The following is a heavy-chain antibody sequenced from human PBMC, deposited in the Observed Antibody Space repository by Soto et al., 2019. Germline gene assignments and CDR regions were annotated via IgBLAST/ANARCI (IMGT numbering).Heavy chain of an antibody. CDR2: IIPILGIA. CDR3: ASPREGGYSSSPTEINDAFDI. Sequence: ASVKVSCKASGGTFSSYTISWVRQAPGQGLEWMGRIIPILGIANYAQKFQGRVTITADKSTSTAYMELSSLRSEDTAVYYCASPREGGYSSSPTEINDAFDIWGQGTMVTVSS. D-gene: IGHD6-6*01. J-gene: IGHJ3*02. CDR1: GGTFSSYT. V-gene: IGHV1-69*02.